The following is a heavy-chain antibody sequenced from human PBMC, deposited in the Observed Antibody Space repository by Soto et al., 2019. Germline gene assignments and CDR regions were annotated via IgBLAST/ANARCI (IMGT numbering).Heavy chain of an antibody. CDR2: TSGGGLA. CDR1: GFIFNTYA. D-gene: IGHD2-15*01. J-gene: IGHJ5*02. CDR3: AKDRDIVRGWFDP. V-gene: IGHV3-23*01. Sequence: EVQLLESGGGLVEPGGSLRLSCAGSGFIFNTYAMSWVRQAPGKGLEWVSGTSGGGLAHYADSGRGRFTISRDNSKNTLYLQMKSLKGEDTAVYYCAKDRDIVRGWFDPWGQGTPVTVSS.